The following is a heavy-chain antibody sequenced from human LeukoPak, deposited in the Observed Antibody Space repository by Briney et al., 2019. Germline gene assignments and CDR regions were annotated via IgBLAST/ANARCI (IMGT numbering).Heavy chain of an antibody. D-gene: IGHD4-17*01. CDR3: AKDGYGDYAYYLDY. V-gene: IGHV3-23*01. Sequence: GGSLRLSCAASGITFDDYAMYWVRQAPGKGLEWVSAISGSGGSTYYADSVKGRFTISRDNSKNTLYLQMNSPRAEDTAVYYCAKDGYGDYAYYLDYWGQGTLVTVSS. CDR1: GITFDDYA. J-gene: IGHJ4*02. CDR2: ISGSGGST.